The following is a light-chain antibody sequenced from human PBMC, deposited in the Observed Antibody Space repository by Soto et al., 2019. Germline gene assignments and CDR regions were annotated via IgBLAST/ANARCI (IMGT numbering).Light chain of an antibody. CDR2: EVN. CDR3: CSSGGSPTYV. J-gene: IGLJ1*01. CDR1: SSKVGSYKL. Sequence: QSALTQPASVSGSHGQSITISCTGTSSKVGSYKLVSWYQQHPGKAPKLMIFEVNKRPSGVSNRFSGSKSGNTASLTISGLKVEDEADYYCCSSGGSPTYVFGTGTNFTVL. V-gene: IGLV2-23*02.